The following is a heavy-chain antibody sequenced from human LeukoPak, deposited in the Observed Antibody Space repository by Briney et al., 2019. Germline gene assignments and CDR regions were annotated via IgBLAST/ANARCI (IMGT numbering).Heavy chain of an antibody. CDR3: ARGLPLWF. J-gene: IGHJ4*02. V-gene: IGHV4-61*02. Sequence: TLSLTCTVSGGSINCGHYSWSWIRQPAGKELEWIGLIYTSGSTNYNPTLKSRVTISLDTSKNQYSVRLRSVTAADTAVYYCARGLPLWFWGQGALVTVSS. CDR1: GGSINCGHYS. D-gene: IGHD5-18*01. CDR2: IYTSGST.